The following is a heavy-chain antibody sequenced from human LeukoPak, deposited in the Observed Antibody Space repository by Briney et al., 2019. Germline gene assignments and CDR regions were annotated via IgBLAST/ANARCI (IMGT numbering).Heavy chain of an antibody. CDR3: ANRHLGDYRDYGVDYYYYMDV. CDR2: IWYGGSNK. J-gene: IGHJ6*03. D-gene: IGHD4-17*01. CDR1: GFTFSSYG. V-gene: IGHV3-33*06. Sequence: GGSLRLSCAASGFTFSSYGMHWVRQAPGKGLEWVAVIWYGGSNKYYADSVKGRFTISRDNSKNTLYLQMNSLRAEDTAVYYCANRHLGDYRDYGVDYYYYMDVWGKGTTVTVSS.